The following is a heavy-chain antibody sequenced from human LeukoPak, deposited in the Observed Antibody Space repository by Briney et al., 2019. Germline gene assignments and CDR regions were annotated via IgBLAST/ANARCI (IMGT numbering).Heavy chain of an antibody. J-gene: IGHJ5*02. Sequence: GGSLRLSCAASGFTFSTYWMSWVRQAPGKGLEWVANIKEDGSEKYYGDSVKGRFTISRDNAKNSLYLEMNSLRAEDTAVYYCARDGWFGEYNWFDPWGQGTLVTVSS. CDR1: GFTFSTYW. V-gene: IGHV3-7*03. CDR2: IKEDGSEK. D-gene: IGHD3-10*01. CDR3: ARDGWFGEYNWFDP.